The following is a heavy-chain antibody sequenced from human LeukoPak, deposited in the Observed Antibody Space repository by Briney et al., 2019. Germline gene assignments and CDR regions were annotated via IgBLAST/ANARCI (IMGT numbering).Heavy chain of an antibody. V-gene: IGHV3-23*01. D-gene: IGHD1-26*01. CDR1: GLTFSTYA. CDR2: ITGSGVST. J-gene: IGHJ4*02. CDR3: AKGVVGVTSPNSLDY. Sequence: GGSLRLSCAASGLTFSTYAMTWVRQTPGKGLEWLSAITGSGVSTFYADSVKGWFTISRDNSKNTLFLQMNSLRAEDTAVYYCAKGVVGVTSPNSLDYWGQGTLVTVSS.